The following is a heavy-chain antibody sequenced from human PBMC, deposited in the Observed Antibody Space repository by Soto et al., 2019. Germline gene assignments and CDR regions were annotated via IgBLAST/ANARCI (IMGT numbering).Heavy chain of an antibody. D-gene: IGHD4-17*01. J-gene: IGHJ6*02. CDR1: GYTFNAFY. CDR3: ARVALGYDYADV. Sequence: ASVKVSCKAFGYTFNAFYMHWVRQAPGQGLAWMGVINPSGDGTSYAQKFQGRVTMTRDTSTSTVYMELSSMRSEDTAVYYCARVALGYDYADVWGRGTTVTVSS. CDR2: INPSGDGT. V-gene: IGHV1-46*02.